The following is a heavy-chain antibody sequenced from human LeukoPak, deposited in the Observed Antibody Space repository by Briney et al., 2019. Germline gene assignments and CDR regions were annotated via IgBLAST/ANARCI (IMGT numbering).Heavy chain of an antibody. CDR3: ARDPGGGIVGATFRSLNY. Sequence: GGSLRLSCAASGFTFSSYSMNWVRQAPGKGLEWVSSISSSSSYIYYAYSVKGRFTISRDNAKNSLYLQMNSLRAEDTAVYYCARDPGGGIVGATFRSLNYWGQGTLVTVSS. D-gene: IGHD1-26*01. CDR2: ISSSSSYI. CDR1: GFTFSSYS. J-gene: IGHJ4*02. V-gene: IGHV3-21*01.